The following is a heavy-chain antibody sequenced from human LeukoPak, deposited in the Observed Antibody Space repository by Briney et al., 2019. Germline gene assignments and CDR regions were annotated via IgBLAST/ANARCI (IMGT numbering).Heavy chain of an antibody. CDR3: TRVAVGSPPHVFFDI. D-gene: IGHD1-26*01. CDR2: IYTSGRT. J-gene: IGHJ3*02. V-gene: IGHV4-4*07. Sequence: SETLSLTCTVSGASISNYYRNWIRQSAGKGLELIGRIYTSGRTNYNPSLKSRVTMSVDTSKNQFSLKLSSVTASDTAVYYCTRVAVGSPPHVFFDIWAKGKMVPSS. CDR1: GASISNYY.